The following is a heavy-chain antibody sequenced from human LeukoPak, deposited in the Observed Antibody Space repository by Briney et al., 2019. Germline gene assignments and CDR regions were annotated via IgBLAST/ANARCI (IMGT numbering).Heavy chain of an antibody. J-gene: IGHJ4*02. CDR3: ARASIAMTIDY. CDR2: ISSSSSYI. V-gene: IGHV3-21*01. Sequence: GGSLRLSCAASGFTFSSYSMNWVRQAPGKGLEWVSSISSSSSYIYYADSVKGRFTISRDNAKNSLYLQMNRLRAEDTAVYYCARASIAMTIDYWGQGTPVTVSS. CDR1: GFTFSSYS. D-gene: IGHD6-6*01.